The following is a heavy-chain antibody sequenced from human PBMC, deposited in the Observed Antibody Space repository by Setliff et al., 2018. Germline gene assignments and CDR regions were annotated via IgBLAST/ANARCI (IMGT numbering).Heavy chain of an antibody. V-gene: IGHV1-69*10. CDR3: ARLWISYESNTYFYPKYFDF. Sequence: SVKVSCKASGYTFTSYGISWVRQAPGQGLEWMGGIIPILGIANYAQKFQGRVPITTDESTSTAYMELSSLRSDDTAVYYCARLWISYESNTYFYPKYFDFWGQGTLVTVSS. D-gene: IGHD3-22*01. CDR1: GYTFTSYG. J-gene: IGHJ4*02. CDR2: IIPILGIA.